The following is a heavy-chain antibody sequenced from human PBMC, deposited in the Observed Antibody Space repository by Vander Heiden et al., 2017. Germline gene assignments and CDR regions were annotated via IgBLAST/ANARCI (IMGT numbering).Heavy chain of an antibody. CDR2: INQDGSVE. CDR3: ARKYYYDSTGYQYFFDY. D-gene: IGHD3-22*01. J-gene: IGHJ4*02. Sequence: EVQLVESGEDLVQPGGSLRLSCAASGFTFSNYWMSWVRQAPGKGLEWVANINQDGSVEYYVESVKGRCTISRENSKNSVYLQMNSLRAEDTAVYYCARKYYYDSTGYQYFFDYLGQGTLVTVSS. CDR1: GFTFSNYW. V-gene: IGHV3-7*01.